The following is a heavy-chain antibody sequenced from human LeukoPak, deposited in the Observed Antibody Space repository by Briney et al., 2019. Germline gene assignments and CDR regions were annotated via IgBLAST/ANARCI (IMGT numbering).Heavy chain of an antibody. CDR3: AREVDYGDYLGY. D-gene: IGHD4-17*01. Sequence: PGGSLRLSCAASGFTFSSYEMNWVRQAPGKGLEWVSYISSSGKTTFYADSVKGRFTISRDNAKNSLYLQMNSLRAEDTAVYYCAREVDYGDYLGYWGQGTLVTVSS. CDR1: GFTFSSYE. V-gene: IGHV3-48*03. J-gene: IGHJ4*02. CDR2: ISSSGKTT.